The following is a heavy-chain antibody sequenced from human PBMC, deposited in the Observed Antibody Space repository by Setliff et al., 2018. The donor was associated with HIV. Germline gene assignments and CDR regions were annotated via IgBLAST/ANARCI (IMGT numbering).Heavy chain of an antibody. CDR3: ARDGYSSSWYVISGSFDY. V-gene: IGHV4-4*07. CDR2: IYTSGST. CDR1: GGSISSYY. Sequence: SETLSLTCTVSGGSISSYYWSWIRQPAGKGLEWIGRIYTSGSTYYNPSLKSRVTISVDTSKNQFSLKLSSVTAADTAVYYCARDGYSSSWYVISGSFDYWGQGILVTSPQ. D-gene: IGHD6-13*01. J-gene: IGHJ4*02.